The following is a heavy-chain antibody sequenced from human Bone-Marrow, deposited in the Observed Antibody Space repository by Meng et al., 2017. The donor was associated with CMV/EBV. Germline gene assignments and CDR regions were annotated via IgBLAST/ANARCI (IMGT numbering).Heavy chain of an antibody. Sequence: ASVKVSCKASGYAFTGYYMHWVRQAPGQGLEWMGWINPNSGGTNYAQKFQGRVTMTRDTSISTAYMELSRLRSDDTAVYYCAFSNYDFWSGYLPFDYWGQGTLVTV. CDR2: INPNSGGT. D-gene: IGHD3-3*01. V-gene: IGHV1-2*02. CDR1: GYAFTGYY. CDR3: AFSNYDFWSGYLPFDY. J-gene: IGHJ4*02.